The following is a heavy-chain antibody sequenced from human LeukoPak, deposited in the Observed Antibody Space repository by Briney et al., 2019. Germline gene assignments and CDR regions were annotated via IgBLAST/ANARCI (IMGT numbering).Heavy chain of an antibody. CDR1: GFTFSSYG. Sequence: PGGSLRLSCAASGFTFSSYGMHWVCQAPGKGLEWVAFIRYDGSNKYYADSVKGRFTISRDNSKNTLYLQMNSLRAEDTAVYYCARGASGIGGIRFDPWGQGTLVTVSS. J-gene: IGHJ5*02. D-gene: IGHD3-10*01. CDR2: IRYDGSNK. CDR3: ARGASGIGGIRFDP. V-gene: IGHV3-30*02.